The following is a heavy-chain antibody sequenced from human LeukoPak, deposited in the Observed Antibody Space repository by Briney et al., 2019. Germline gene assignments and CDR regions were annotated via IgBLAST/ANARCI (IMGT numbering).Heavy chain of an antibody. CDR2: IHYSGAT. CDR1: GGSFSGYY. CDR3: ARGVAARPHYYYYYMDV. D-gene: IGHD6-6*01. V-gene: IGHV4-34*01. J-gene: IGHJ6*03. Sequence: SETLSLTCVVYGGSFSGYYWTWIRQPPGKGLEWIGEIHYSGATSSKPSLKSRVTISGDTSKNQFSLKLSSVTAADTAVYYCARGVAARPHYYYYYMDVWGKGTTVTVSS.